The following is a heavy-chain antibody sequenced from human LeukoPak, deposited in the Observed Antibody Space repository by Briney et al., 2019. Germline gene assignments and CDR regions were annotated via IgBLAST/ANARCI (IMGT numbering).Heavy chain of an antibody. J-gene: IGHJ4*02. D-gene: IGHD6-19*01. CDR3: ARWFSSGRGFFDY. CDR2: ISSSDSII. V-gene: IGHV3-48*02. CDR1: GFTVSSSY. Sequence: GGSLRLSCAASGFTVSSSYMSWVRQAPGKGLEWVSYISSSDSIIYYADSVKGRFIISRDNAKNSLYLQMNSLRDEDTAVYYCARWFSSGRGFFDYWGQGILVTVSS.